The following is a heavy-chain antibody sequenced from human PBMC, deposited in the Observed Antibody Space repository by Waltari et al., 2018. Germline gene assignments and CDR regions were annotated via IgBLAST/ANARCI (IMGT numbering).Heavy chain of an antibody. CDR1: GFTFSGHG. CDR3: ARYLGDLNGFDM. V-gene: IGHV3-33*08. D-gene: IGHD1-1*01. CDR2: RWDDGSRT. Sequence: VQLVESGGGVVQPGNSLRLSCAASGFTFSGHGMHWVRQAPDKGLGGGAVRWDDGSRTNNVDSGKCRFTGSRDNSRNMLYLEMNSLRAEDTAVYYCARYLGDLNGFDMWGQGTVVVVSP. J-gene: IGHJ3*02.